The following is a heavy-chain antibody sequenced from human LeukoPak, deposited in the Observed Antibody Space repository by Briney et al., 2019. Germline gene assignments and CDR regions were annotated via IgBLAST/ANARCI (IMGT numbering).Heavy chain of an antibody. Sequence: SETLSLTCTVSGGSISSYYWTWIRQPPGKGLEWIGYIYNNGITSYNPFLKSRVIISLDMSQNRLSLKLTSVTAADTAEYYCARGATYLDYWGQGTLVTVSS. D-gene: IGHD5-12*01. CDR1: GGSISSYY. CDR3: ARGATYLDY. J-gene: IGHJ4*02. CDR2: IYNNGIT. V-gene: IGHV4-59*01.